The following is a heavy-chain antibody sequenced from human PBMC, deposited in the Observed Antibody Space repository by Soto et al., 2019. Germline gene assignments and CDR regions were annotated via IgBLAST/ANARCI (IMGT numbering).Heavy chain of an antibody. D-gene: IGHD6-13*01. CDR3: ASLQVPGNFDY. V-gene: IGHV4-39*01. CDR2: IYYSGDT. J-gene: IGHJ4*02. CDR1: GGSIRSSNYY. Sequence: ETLSLTCTVSGGSIRSSNYYWAWVRQPPGKGLEWIANIYYSGDTYLHPSLRSRLTVSVDTSKNQFSLKLSSLTAAGTAMYYCASLQVPGNFDYWGQGTLVTVSS.